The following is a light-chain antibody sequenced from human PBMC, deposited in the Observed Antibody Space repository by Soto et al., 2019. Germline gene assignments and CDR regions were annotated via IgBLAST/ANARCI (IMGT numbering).Light chain of an antibody. CDR2: DVT. J-gene: IGLJ1*01. V-gene: IGLV2-14*01. Sequence: QSVLTQPASVSGSPGRSITISCTGTSSDVGGYNSVSWYRQDPGKAPKLIIYDVTYRPSGVSNRFSGSKSSNTASLTISGLQSEDEADYHCSSFTSSITYVFGTGTRSPS. CDR3: SSFTSSITYV. CDR1: SSDVGGYNS.